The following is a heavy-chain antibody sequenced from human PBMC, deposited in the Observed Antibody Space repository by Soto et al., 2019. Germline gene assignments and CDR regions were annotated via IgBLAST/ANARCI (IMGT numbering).Heavy chain of an antibody. CDR1: GYTFTIYG. D-gene: IGHD5-12*01. CDR3: ARALGYSGYAGIDV. V-gene: IGHV1-18*01. J-gene: IGHJ6*02. CDR2: ISPDNGNT. Sequence: QGQLVQSGGEVKKPGASVKVSCKASGYTFTIYGINWVRQAPGQGLEWMGWISPDNGNTNYAQKLQGRVTMTTDTAKSTAYMKVRSLRSDETAVYYCARALGYSGYAGIDVWGQGTTVTDPS.